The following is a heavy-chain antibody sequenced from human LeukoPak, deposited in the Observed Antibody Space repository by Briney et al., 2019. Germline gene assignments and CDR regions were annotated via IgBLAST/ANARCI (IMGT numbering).Heavy chain of an antibody. J-gene: IGHJ3*02. CDR1: GFTFSSYA. CDR2: ISYDGSNK. Sequence: PGRSLRLSCAASGFTFSSYAMHWVRQAPGKGLEWVAVISYDGSNKYYADSVKGRFTISRDNSKNTLYLQMNSLRAEDTAVYYCARVCMIVVVSPPGDAFDIWGQGTMVTVSS. D-gene: IGHD3-22*01. CDR3: ARVCMIVVVSPPGDAFDI. V-gene: IGHV3-30-3*01.